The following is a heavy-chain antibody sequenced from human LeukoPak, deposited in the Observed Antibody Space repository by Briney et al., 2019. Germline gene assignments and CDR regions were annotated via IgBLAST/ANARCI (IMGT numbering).Heavy chain of an antibody. V-gene: IGHV3-9*01. D-gene: IGHD3-16*01. J-gene: IGHJ5*02. Sequence: GGSLRLSCAASGFTFDDYAVHWVRQGPGKGLEWVSGINWNGGSIGYADSVKGRFTISRDNAKNSLYLQMNSLRAEDTALYYCAKVSYPDYYEPVFDLWGQGTLVTVSS. CDR3: AKVSYPDYYEPVFDL. CDR1: GFTFDDYA. CDR2: INWNGGSI.